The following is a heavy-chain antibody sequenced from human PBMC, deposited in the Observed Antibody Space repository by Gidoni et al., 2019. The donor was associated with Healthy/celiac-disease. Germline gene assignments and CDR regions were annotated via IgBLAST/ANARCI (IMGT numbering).Heavy chain of an antibody. CDR2: IKSKPDGGTT. V-gene: IGHV3-15*01. CDR3: TTAVEGAAGTPWNWFDP. Sequence: EVQLVESGGGLVKPGGSLRLSCAASGFTFSNAWMSWVRQAPGKGLEWVGRIKSKPDGGTTDYAAPVKGRFTISRDDSKNTLYLQMNSLKTDDTAVYYCTTAVEGAAGTPWNWFDPWGQGTLVTVSS. CDR1: GFTFSNAW. D-gene: IGHD6-13*01. J-gene: IGHJ5*02.